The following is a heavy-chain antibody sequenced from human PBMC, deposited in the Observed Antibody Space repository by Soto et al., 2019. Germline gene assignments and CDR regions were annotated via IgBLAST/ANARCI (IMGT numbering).Heavy chain of an antibody. CDR3: ARDNGYNYGYYRWFDP. Sequence: SETLSLTCTVSGGSISSYYWSWIRQPPGKGLEWIGYTYYSGSTNYSPSLKSRVTISVDTSKNQFSLKLSSVTAADTAVYYCARDNGYNYGYYRWFDPWGQGTLVTVSS. D-gene: IGHD5-18*01. CDR2: TYYSGST. CDR1: GGSISSYY. V-gene: IGHV4-59*01. J-gene: IGHJ5*02.